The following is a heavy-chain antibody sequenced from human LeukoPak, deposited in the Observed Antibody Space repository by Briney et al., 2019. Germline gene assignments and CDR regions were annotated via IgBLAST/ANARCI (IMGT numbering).Heavy chain of an antibody. J-gene: IGHJ4*02. CDR3: ARDSVDTVMVTKFDS. CDR1: GFIVSSNH. Sequence: GGSLRLSCAASGFIVSSNHMSWVRQAPGKGLEWVSIIYSDGSTYYADSVKGRFTVSRDNSKNTLYLQMNSLRAEETAVYYCARDSVDTVMVTKFDSWGQGSLVTVSS. V-gene: IGHV3-66*01. D-gene: IGHD5-18*01. CDR2: IYSDGST.